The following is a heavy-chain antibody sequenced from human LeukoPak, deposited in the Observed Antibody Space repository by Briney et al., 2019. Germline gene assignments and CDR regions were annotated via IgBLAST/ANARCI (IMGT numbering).Heavy chain of an antibody. Sequence: GGSLRLSCAASGFTFSSYGMHWVRQAPGKGLEWVAVIWYDGSNKYYADSVKGRFTISRGNSKNTLYLQMNSLRAEDTAVYYCARDNFYDSSGYYWSRYFDYWGQGTLVTVSS. D-gene: IGHD3-22*01. J-gene: IGHJ4*02. V-gene: IGHV3-33*01. CDR1: GFTFSSYG. CDR2: IWYDGSNK. CDR3: ARDNFYDSSGYYWSRYFDY.